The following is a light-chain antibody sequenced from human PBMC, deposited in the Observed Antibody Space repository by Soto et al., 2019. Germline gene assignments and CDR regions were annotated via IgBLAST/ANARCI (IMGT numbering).Light chain of an antibody. CDR3: QQYNVWPLT. CDR2: AAS. J-gene: IGKJ4*01. Sequence: EIVMTQSAATLSVSPGERATLSCRPSQSVGSNLAWYQQKPGQAPRLLIYAASTRATGIPARFSGSGSGTDLTLTISSLQSEDFAVYYCQQYNVWPLTFGGGTKVDIK. CDR1: QSVGSN. V-gene: IGKV3-15*01.